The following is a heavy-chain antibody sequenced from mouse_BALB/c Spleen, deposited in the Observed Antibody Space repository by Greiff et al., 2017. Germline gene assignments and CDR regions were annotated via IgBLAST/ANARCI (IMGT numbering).Heavy chain of an antibody. CDR3: ARESPRGPYYYAMDY. V-gene: IGHV5-6-3*01. J-gene: IGHJ4*01. CDR1: GFTFSSYG. Sequence: EVKLMESGGGLVQPGGSLKLSCAAFGFTFSSYGMSWVRQTPDKRLELVATINSNGGSTYYPDSVKGRFTISRDNAKNTLYLQMSSLKSEDTAMYYCARESPRGPYYYAMDYWGQGTSVTVSS. CDR2: INSNGGST.